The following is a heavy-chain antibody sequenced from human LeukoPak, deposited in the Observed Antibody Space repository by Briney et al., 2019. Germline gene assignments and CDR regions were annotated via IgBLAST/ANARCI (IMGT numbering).Heavy chain of an antibody. CDR3: ARQLAGLAPPGFIDS. J-gene: IGHJ4*02. V-gene: IGHV4-30-2*01. Sequence: SQTLSLTCTVSGGSISSGGYYWSWIRQPPGKGLEWIGYIYHSGSTYYNPSLKSRVTISVDRSKNQFSLKLSSVTAADTAVYYCARQLAGLAPPGFIDSWGQGTLVTVSS. CDR1: GGSISSGGYY. D-gene: IGHD3-3*02. CDR2: IYHSGST.